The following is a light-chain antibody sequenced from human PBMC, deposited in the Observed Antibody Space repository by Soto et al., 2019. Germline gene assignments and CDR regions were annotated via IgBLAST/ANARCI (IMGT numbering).Light chain of an antibody. J-gene: IGKJ1*01. Sequence: DIQITHSPSTLSASVVYRVTITCRASQSISSWLAWYQQKPGKAPKLLIYGASSLESGVPSRFSGSGSGTEFTLTISSLQPDDFATYYCQQYDEYPWTFGQGTKVDIK. CDR1: QSISSW. CDR3: QQYDEYPWT. V-gene: IGKV1-5*03. CDR2: GAS.